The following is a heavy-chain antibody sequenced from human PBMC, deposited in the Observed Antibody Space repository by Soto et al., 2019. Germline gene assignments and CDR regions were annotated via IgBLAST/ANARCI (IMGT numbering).Heavy chain of an antibody. CDR3: ARARGGSGWYVHFDY. Sequence: GASVKASCKASGYTLTSYYMHWVRQAPGQGLEWMGIINPSGGSTSYAQKFQGRVTMTRDTSTSTVYMELSSLRSEDTAVYYCARARGGSGWYVHFDYWGQGTLVTVSS. D-gene: IGHD6-19*01. CDR2: INPSGGST. J-gene: IGHJ4*02. CDR1: GYTLTSYY. V-gene: IGHV1-46*03.